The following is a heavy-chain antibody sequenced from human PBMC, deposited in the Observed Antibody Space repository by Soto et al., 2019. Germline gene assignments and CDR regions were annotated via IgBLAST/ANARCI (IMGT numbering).Heavy chain of an antibody. V-gene: IGHV4-34*01. Sequence: SETLSLTCAVYGGSFSGYYWSWIRQPPGKGLEWIGEINHSGSTNYNPSLKSRVTISVDTSKNQFSLKLSSVTAADTAVYYCARQKYDLWFGDQKYYFDYWGQGTLVTVSS. CDR3: ARQKYDLWFGDQKYYFDY. J-gene: IGHJ4*02. CDR1: GGSFSGYY. D-gene: IGHD3-10*01. CDR2: INHSGST.